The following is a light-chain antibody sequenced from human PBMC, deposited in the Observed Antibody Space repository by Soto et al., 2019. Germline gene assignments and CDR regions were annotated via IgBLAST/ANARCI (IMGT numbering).Light chain of an antibody. CDR2: DVS. CDR1: SSDVGGYNY. CDR3: SSYTSSSTLHYV. V-gene: IGLV2-14*01. Sequence: VLTQPASVSGSPGQSITISCTGTSSDVGGYNYVSWYQQHPGKAPKLMIYDVSNRPSGVSNRFSGSKSGNTASLTISGLQAEDEADYYCSSYTSSSTLHYVFGTGTKVTV. J-gene: IGLJ1*01.